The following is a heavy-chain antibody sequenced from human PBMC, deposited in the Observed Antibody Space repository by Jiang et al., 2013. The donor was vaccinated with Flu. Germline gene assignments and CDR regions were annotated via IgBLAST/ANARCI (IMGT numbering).Heavy chain of an antibody. CDR2: IYWDDDK. J-gene: IGHJ4*02. CDR3: ARIRPGYSSGWYPYYFDY. CDR1: GFSLSTSGVG. Sequence: KPTQTLTLTCTFSGFSLSTSGVGVGWIRQPPGKALEWLALIYWDDDKRYSPSLKSRLTITKDTSKNQVVLTMTNMDPVDTATYYCARIRPGYSSGWYPYYFDYWGQGTLVTVSS. V-gene: IGHV2-5*06. D-gene: IGHD6-19*01.